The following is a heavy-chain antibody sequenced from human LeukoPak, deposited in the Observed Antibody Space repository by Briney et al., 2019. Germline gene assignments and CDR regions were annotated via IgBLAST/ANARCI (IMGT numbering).Heavy chain of an antibody. CDR3: ARSGPYSSSWYSNFDY. CDR2: LYSGGYT. Sequence: PGGSLRLSCAASGFTVSSTYMSWVRQAPGEGLEWVSVLYSGGYTYYADSVKGRFTISRDNSKNMLYLQMNSLRTEDTAVYYCARSGPYSSSWYSNFDYWGQGTLVTVSS. D-gene: IGHD6-13*01. CDR1: GFTVSSTY. J-gene: IGHJ4*02. V-gene: IGHV3-53*05.